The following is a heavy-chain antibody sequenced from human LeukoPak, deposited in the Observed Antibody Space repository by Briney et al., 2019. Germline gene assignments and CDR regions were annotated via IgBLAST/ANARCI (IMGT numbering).Heavy chain of an antibody. J-gene: IGHJ6*02. Sequence: GASVKVSCTASGYTFTTYGISWVGQAPGQGRGGMGWISAYNGETNYAQKRQGRGTITTDTSTSTAYMQLRSLRSDDPAVYHRAVDSSGWYVYYYYYGMDVWGQGTTVTVSS. D-gene: IGHD6-19*01. V-gene: IGHV1-18*01. CDR1: GYTFTTYG. CDR3: AVDSSGWYVYYYYYGMDV. CDR2: ISAYNGET.